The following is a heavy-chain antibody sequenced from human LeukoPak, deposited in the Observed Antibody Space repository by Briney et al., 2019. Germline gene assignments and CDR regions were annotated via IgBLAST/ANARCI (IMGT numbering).Heavy chain of an antibody. CDR1: GFTFISYG. Sequence: GGSLRLSCAASGFTFISYGMQWVRQAPGKGLVWVSRINTDGSSTSYADSVKGRFTVSRDNAKNTVYLQVNSLRAEDTAVHFCIRELPREVTLDYWGQGTLVTVSS. D-gene: IGHD2-21*02. CDR2: INTDGSST. V-gene: IGHV3-74*01. CDR3: IRELPREVTLDY. J-gene: IGHJ4*01.